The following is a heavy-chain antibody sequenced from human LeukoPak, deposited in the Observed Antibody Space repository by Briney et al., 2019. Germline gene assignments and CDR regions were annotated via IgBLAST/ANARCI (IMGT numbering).Heavy chain of an antibody. J-gene: IGHJ5*02. D-gene: IGHD3-10*01. Sequence: SETLSLTCTVSGDSISTYYLSWIRQPAGKGLEWIGRIYAGGSTNCNPSLESRVTMSMDTSKKQFSLKLRSVTAADTAVYYCARDRGLSGEVLFDPWGQGTLVTVSS. CDR3: ARDRGLSGEVLFDP. CDR2: IYAGGST. V-gene: IGHV4-4*07. CDR1: GDSISTYY.